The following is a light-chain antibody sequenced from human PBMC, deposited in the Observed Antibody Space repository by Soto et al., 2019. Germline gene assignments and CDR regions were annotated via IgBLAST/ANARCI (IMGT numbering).Light chain of an antibody. Sequence: QSVLTQPRSASGPPGQSVAISCTGTSSDVGGYNYVSWYQQHPGKAPKLMIYEVNKRPSGVPDRFSGSKSGNTASLTVSGLQAEDEADYYCSSYAGSSNVFGTGTKVTVL. J-gene: IGLJ1*01. CDR3: SSYAGSSNV. V-gene: IGLV2-8*01. CDR1: SSDVGGYNY. CDR2: EVN.